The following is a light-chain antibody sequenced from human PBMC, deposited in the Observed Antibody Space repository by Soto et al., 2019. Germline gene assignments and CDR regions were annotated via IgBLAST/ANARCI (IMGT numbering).Light chain of an antibody. Sequence: QSALTQPPSASGFPGQSVTISCTGTSSDVGYYDYVSWYQQHPGKAPKLVIYEVTKRPSGVPDRFSGSSSGNTASLTISGLQAEDEADYFCCSYAGSYSYVFGTGTKVTVL. CDR1: SSDVGYYDY. V-gene: IGLV2-8*01. J-gene: IGLJ1*01. CDR2: EVT. CDR3: CSYAGSYSYV.